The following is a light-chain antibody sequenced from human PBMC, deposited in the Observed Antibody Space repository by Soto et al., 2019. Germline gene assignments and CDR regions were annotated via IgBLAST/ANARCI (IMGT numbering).Light chain of an antibody. CDR2: EVS. CDR3: GSYAGSRTWV. CDR1: SSDVGIFNL. V-gene: IGLV2-23*02. Sequence: QSAPIQPASVSGSPGQSITISCTGSSSDVGIFNLVSWYQQYPGKAPKLVLYEVSKWPSGISHRFSGSKSGNTASLTISGLQAEDVADYSCGSYAGSRTWVFGGGTKLTVL. J-gene: IGLJ3*02.